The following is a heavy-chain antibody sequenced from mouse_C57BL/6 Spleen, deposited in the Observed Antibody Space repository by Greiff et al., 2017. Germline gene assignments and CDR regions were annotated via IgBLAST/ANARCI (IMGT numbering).Heavy chain of an antibody. CDR3: ARSDGSSYWYFDV. CDR2: INPSTGGT. V-gene: IGHV1-42*01. Sequence: EVQRVESGPELVKPGASVKISCKASGYSFTGYYMNWVKQSPEKSLEWIGEINPSTGGTTYNQKFKAKATLTVDKSSSTAYMQLKSLTSEDSAVYYCARSDGSSYWYFDVWGTGTTVTVSS. CDR1: GYSFTGYY. J-gene: IGHJ1*03. D-gene: IGHD1-1*01.